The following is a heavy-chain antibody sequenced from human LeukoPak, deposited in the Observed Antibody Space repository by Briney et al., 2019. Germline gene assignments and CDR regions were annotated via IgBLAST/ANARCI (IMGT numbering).Heavy chain of an antibody. CDR2: ISGSGGST. V-gene: IGHV3-23*01. J-gene: IGHJ4*02. Sequence: GASLQISCAASGFTFSSYAMSWVRQAPGKGLEWVSAISGSGGSTYYADSVKGRFTISRDNSKNTLYLQMNSLRAEDTAVYYCAKDSIQLWYTPLWRYWGQGTLVTVSS. CDR1: GFTFSSYA. CDR3: AKDSIQLWYTPLWRY. D-gene: IGHD5-18*01.